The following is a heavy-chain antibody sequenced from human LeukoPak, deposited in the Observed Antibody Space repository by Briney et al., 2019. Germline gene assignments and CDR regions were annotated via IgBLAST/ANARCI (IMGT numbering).Heavy chain of an antibody. D-gene: IGHD3-22*01. CDR2: ISYDGSSN. V-gene: IGHV3-30-3*01. CDR3: ARDYYDSSGYYAHYY. J-gene: IGHJ4*02. Sequence: GGSLRLSCAPSGFTFSSYAIYWVRQAPGKGLEWVALISYDGSSNYYADSVKGRFTISRHNSKNTLYLEINSLRPEDTAVYYCARDYYDSSGYYAHYYWGQGNLVTVSS. CDR1: GFTFSSYA.